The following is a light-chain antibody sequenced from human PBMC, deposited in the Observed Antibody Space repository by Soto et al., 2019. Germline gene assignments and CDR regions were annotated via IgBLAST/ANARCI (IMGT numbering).Light chain of an antibody. CDR1: QGIRSA. V-gene: IGKV1-6*01. CDR3: FLDYAYFWA. J-gene: IGKJ1*01. Sequence: AIQVTQSPSSLSASVGDRVTITCRTSQGIRSALGWYQQKPGKVPKLLIYAASTLQSGVPSRFSGSGSGRDFTLTISSLQPEDFATYYCFLDYAYFWAFGKGTKVDIK. CDR2: AAS.